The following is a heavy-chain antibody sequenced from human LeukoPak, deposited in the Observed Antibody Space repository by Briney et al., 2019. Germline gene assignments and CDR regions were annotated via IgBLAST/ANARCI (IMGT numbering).Heavy chain of an antibody. Sequence: PSETLSLTCAVSSASVTSHHWAWIRQPAGKGLEWVGRVHFSGSTNYNPSLKSRVAISLDKSKNELSLILNSVSAADTAVYYCARDESSRDDSGGYQYWGRGVLVTVSS. CDR2: VHFSGST. V-gene: IGHV4-4*07. D-gene: IGHD3-22*01. J-gene: IGHJ4*02. CDR3: ARDESSRDDSGGYQY. CDR1: SASVTSHH.